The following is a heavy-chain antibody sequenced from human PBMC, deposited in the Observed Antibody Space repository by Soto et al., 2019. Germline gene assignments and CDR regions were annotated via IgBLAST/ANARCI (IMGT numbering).Heavy chain of an antibody. CDR1: GFTFSSYS. V-gene: IGHV3-21*01. CDR3: ARDGRYHTEYYYYYYYMDV. D-gene: IGHD1-20*01. Sequence: EVQLVESGGGLVKPGGSLRLSCAASGFTFSSYSMNWVRQAPGKGLEWVSSISSSSSYIYYADSVKGRFTISRDNAKNSLYLQMNSLRAEDTAVYYCARDGRYHTEYYYYYYYMDVWGKGTTVTVSS. CDR2: ISSSSSYI. J-gene: IGHJ6*03.